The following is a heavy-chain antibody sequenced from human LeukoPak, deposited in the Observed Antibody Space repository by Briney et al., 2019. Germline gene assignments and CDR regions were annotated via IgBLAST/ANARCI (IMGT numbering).Heavy chain of an antibody. CDR3: ARDLRAIVLMVYVYGGDPGYMDV. Sequence: GGSLRLSCAASGFTFGTYAMHWVRQAPGKGLEWVAVISYDGSNKYYADSVKGRFTISRDNSKNTLYLQMNSLRTEDTAMYYCARDLRAIVLMVYVYGGDPGYMDVWGKGTTVTVSS. CDR2: ISYDGSNK. J-gene: IGHJ6*03. CDR1: GFTFGTYA. V-gene: IGHV3-30*04. D-gene: IGHD2-8*01.